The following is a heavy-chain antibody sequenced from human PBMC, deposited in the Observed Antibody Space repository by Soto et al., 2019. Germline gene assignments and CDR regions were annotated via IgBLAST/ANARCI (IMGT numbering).Heavy chain of an antibody. Sequence: QVQLVESGGGVVQPGRSLRLSCAASGFTFSSYGMHWVRQAPGKGLEWVAVISYDGSNKYYADSVKGRFTISRDNSKNTPYLQMNSLRAEDTAVYYCAKDHPPYFDWTPRGWGYFDYWGQGTLVTVSS. J-gene: IGHJ4*02. CDR1: GFTFSSYG. V-gene: IGHV3-30*18. CDR2: ISYDGSNK. D-gene: IGHD3-9*01. CDR3: AKDHPPYFDWTPRGWGYFDY.